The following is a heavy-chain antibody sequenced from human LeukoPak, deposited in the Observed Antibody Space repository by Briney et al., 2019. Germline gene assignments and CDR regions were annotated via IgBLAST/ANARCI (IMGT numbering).Heavy chain of an antibody. CDR1: GYSVTSYW. CDR3: ARSYYYDSSGIDY. D-gene: IGHD3-22*01. Sequence: GESLKISCKGSGYSVTSYWIGWVRQMPGKGLEWMGIIYPGDSDTRYSPSFQGQVTISADKSISTAYLQWSSLKASDTAMYYCARSYYYDSSGIDYWGQGTLVTVSS. V-gene: IGHV5-51*01. CDR2: IYPGDSDT. J-gene: IGHJ4*02.